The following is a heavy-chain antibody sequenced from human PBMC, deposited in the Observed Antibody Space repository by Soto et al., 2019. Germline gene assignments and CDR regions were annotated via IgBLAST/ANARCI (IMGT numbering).Heavy chain of an antibody. J-gene: IGHJ5*02. D-gene: IGHD3-9*01. V-gene: IGHV5-51*01. Sequence: PGESLKISCKGSGYSFTSYWIGWVRQMPGKGLEWIGIIYPGDSDTRYSPSFQGQVTISADKSISTAYLQWSSLKASDTAMYYCARLGYYDILTGYFDPWGQGTLVTVSS. CDR1: GYSFTSYW. CDR3: ARLGYYDILTGYFDP. CDR2: IYPGDSDT.